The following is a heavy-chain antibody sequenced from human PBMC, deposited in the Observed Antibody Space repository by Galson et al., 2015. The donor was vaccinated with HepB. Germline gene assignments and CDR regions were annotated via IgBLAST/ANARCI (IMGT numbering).Heavy chain of an antibody. CDR3: ARAITYYYDSSGYYPVGYFDY. J-gene: IGHJ4*02. CDR2: ISSSSSNI. V-gene: IGHV3-48*02. D-gene: IGHD3-22*01. CDR1: GFTFSSYS. Sequence: SLRLSCAASGFTFSSYSMNWVRQAPGKGLEWVSYISSSSSNIYYADSVKGRFTISRDNAKNSLYLQMNSLRDEDTAVYYCARAITYYYDSSGYYPVGYFDYWGQGTLVTVSS.